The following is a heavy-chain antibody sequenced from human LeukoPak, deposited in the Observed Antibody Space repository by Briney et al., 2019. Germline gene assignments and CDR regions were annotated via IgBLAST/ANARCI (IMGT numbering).Heavy chain of an antibody. CDR1: GFTFSSYA. Sequence: GGSLRLSCAASGFTFSSYAMSWVRQAPGKGLEWVSSISASGSSTFYVDSVKGRFTISRDNSKNTLYLQMNSLRAEDTAVYYCAKAPRFGARATEYYYYYMDVWGKGTTVTVSS. CDR2: ISASGSST. V-gene: IGHV3-23*01. CDR3: AKAPRFGARATEYYYYYMDV. J-gene: IGHJ6*03. D-gene: IGHD3-16*01.